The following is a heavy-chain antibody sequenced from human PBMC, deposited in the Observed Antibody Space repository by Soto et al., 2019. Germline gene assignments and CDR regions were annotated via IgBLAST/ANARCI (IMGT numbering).Heavy chain of an antibody. V-gene: IGHV3-30-3*01. CDR3: GRDLGGLLFGYYFDY. J-gene: IGHJ4*02. D-gene: IGHD3-16*02. Sequence: GGSLRLSCAASGFTFSSYAMHWVRQAPGKGLEWVAVISYDGSNKYYADSVKGRFTISRDNSKNTLYLQMNSLRAEDTAVYYCGRDLGGLLFGYYFDYWGQETLFTVSS. CDR1: GFTFSSYA. CDR2: ISYDGSNK.